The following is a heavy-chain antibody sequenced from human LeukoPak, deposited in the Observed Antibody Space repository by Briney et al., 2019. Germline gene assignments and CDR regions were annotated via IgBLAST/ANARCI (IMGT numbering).Heavy chain of an antibody. J-gene: IGHJ6*02. Sequence: SETLSLTCTVSGGSISSYYWSWIRQPPGEGLEWIGYIYYSGSTNYNPSLKSRVTISVDTSKNQFSLKLSSVTAADTAVYYCARRGDYYGMDVWGQGTTVTVSS. V-gene: IGHV4-59*08. CDR3: ARRGDYYGMDV. CDR2: IYYSGST. CDR1: GGSISSYY.